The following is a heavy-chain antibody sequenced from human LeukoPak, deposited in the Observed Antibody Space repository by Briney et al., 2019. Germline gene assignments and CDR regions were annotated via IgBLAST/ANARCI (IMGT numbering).Heavy chain of an antibody. CDR1: GGTFSSYA. D-gene: IGHD6-13*01. CDR3: AVSYSSSWTGEYYFDY. Sequence: ASVKASCKASGGTFSSYAISWVRQAPGQGLEWMGGIIPIFGTANYAQKFQGRVTITADESTSTAYMELSSLRSEDTAVYYCAVSYSSSWTGEYYFDYWGQGTLVTVSS. CDR2: IIPIFGTA. V-gene: IGHV1-69*13. J-gene: IGHJ4*02.